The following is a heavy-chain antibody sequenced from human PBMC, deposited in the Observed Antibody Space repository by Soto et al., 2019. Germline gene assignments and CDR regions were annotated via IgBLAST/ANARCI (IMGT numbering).Heavy chain of an antibody. J-gene: IGHJ5*02. Sequence: QVTLKESGPVLVKPTETLTLTCTVSGFSLSNARMGVSWIRQPPGKALEWLAHIFSNDEKSYSTSLKSRLTISKDTSKSQVVLTVTNMDPVDTATYYCARIPFDYYGSGSYNNWFDPWGQGTLVTVSS. D-gene: IGHD3-10*01. CDR2: IFSNDEK. CDR1: GFSLSNARMG. V-gene: IGHV2-26*01. CDR3: ARIPFDYYGSGSYNNWFDP.